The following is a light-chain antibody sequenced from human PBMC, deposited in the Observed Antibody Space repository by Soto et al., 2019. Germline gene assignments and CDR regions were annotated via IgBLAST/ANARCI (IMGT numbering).Light chain of an antibody. V-gene: IGKV3-20*01. CDR1: RSLSANY. J-gene: IGKJ3*01. CDR2: DAS. CDR3: QQYDSSPRS. Sequence: EIVLTQSPGTLSLSPGERATLSCRASRSLSANYLAWYQHRPGQAPRLLIYDASTRATGIPDRFSGSGSGTDFTLTISRLEPEDFAVYYCQQYDSSPRSFGPGTKVDI.